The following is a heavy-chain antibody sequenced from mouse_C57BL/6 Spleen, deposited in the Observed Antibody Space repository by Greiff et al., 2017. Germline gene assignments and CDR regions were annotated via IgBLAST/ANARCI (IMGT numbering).Heavy chain of an antibody. CDR1: GYTFTSYW. CDR2: INPNNGGT. J-gene: IGHJ1*03. CDR3: ARPFYYGSSYWYFDV. Sequence: VQLQQPGTELVKPGASVKLSCKASGYTFTSYWMHWVKQRPGQGLEWIGDINPNNGGTIYNQKFKGKATLTVDKSSSTAYMELRSLTSEDTAVYYCARPFYYGSSYWYFDVWGTGTTVTVSS. D-gene: IGHD1-1*01. V-gene: IGHV1-53*01.